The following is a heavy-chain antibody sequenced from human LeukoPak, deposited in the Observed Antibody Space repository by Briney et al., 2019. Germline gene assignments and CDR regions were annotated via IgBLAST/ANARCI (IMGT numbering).Heavy chain of an antibody. CDR1: GGTFSSYA. Sequence: SVKVSCKASGGTFSSYAISWVRQAPGQGLEWMGGITPIFGTANYAQKFQGRVTITADESTSTAYMELSSLRSEDTAVYYCAGGCSSTSCYRLYSYYYYGMDVWGQGTTVTVSS. J-gene: IGHJ6*02. V-gene: IGHV1-69*13. CDR3: AGGCSSTSCYRLYSYYYYGMDV. CDR2: ITPIFGTA. D-gene: IGHD2-2*01.